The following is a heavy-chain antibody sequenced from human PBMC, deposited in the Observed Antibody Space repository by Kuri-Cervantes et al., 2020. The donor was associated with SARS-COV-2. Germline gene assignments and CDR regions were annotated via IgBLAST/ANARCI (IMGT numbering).Heavy chain of an antibody. J-gene: IGHJ3*02. CDR1: GGSFSGYY. CDR2: INHSGST. Sequence: SQTLSLTCAVYGGSFSGYYWSWIRQPPGKGLEWIGEINHSGSTNYNPSLKSRVTISVDTSKNQFSLKLSSVTAADTAVYYCARETYSSGWFDAFDIWGQGTTVTVSS. CDR3: ARETYSSGWFDAFDI. D-gene: IGHD6-19*01. V-gene: IGHV4-34*01.